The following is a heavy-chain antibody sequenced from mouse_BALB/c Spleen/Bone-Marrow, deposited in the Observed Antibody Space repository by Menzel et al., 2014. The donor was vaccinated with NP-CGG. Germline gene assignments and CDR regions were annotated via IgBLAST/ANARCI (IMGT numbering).Heavy chain of an antibody. CDR2: IYPGSGNT. CDR3: AFYGSSYAWFAY. D-gene: IGHD1-1*01. CDR1: GYTFTDYY. Sequence: VQLQQSGAELVRPGASVKLSCKASGYTFTDYYINWVKQRTGQGLEWIGEIYPGSGNTYYNEKFKGKATLTADKSSSTAYMKLSSLTSEDSAVYFCAFYGSSYAWFAYWGQGTLVTVSA. J-gene: IGHJ3*01. V-gene: IGHV1-77*01.